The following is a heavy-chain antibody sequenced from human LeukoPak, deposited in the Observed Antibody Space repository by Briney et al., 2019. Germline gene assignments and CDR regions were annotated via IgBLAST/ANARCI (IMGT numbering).Heavy chain of an antibody. CDR1: GFTFSSYW. D-gene: IGHD3-22*01. CDR3: ARSGWPYYFDY. CDR2: IHSDGSST. Sequence: GGSLRLSCAASGFTFSSYWMHWVRQAPGKGLVWVSRIHSDGSSTSYADSVRGRFTISRDYAKSTLYLQMNSLRAEDTAVYYCARSGWPYYFDYWGQGTLVTVSS. V-gene: IGHV3-74*01. J-gene: IGHJ4*02.